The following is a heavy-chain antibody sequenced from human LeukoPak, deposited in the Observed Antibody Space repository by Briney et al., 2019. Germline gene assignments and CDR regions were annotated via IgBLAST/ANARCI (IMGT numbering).Heavy chain of an antibody. Sequence: SETLSLTCAVYGGSFSDYYWSWIRQPPGKGLEWIGEINHSGSTNYNPSLTSRVTISVDTSKNQFSLKLISVTAADTAVYYCARDDILTGLDYWGQGTLVTVSS. CDR1: GGSFSDYY. D-gene: IGHD3-9*01. V-gene: IGHV4-34*01. CDR3: ARDDILTGLDY. J-gene: IGHJ4*02. CDR2: INHSGST.